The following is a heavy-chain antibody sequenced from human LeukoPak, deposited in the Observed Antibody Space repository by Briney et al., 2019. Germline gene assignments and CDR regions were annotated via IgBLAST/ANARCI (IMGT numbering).Heavy chain of an antibody. V-gene: IGHV3-23*01. D-gene: IGHD1-1*01. CDR2: ISGSGGNT. Sequence: HPGGSLRLSCVGSGFTFSNNPLSWGRQAPGKGLEWVSAISGSGGNTYYADSVRGRFTTSRDNSKNTLFLQMNTLRADDTAVYYCATTKQARRYFDYWGQGTLVTVSS. J-gene: IGHJ4*02. CDR1: GFTFSNNP. CDR3: ATTKQARRYFDY.